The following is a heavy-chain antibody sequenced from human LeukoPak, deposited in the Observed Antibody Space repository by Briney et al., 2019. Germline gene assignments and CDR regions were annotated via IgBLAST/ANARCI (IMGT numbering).Heavy chain of an antibody. D-gene: IGHD3-22*01. CDR3: ARVVLDYYDSSGYHDY. Sequence: PGGSLRPSCAASGFTFSSYWMHWVRQAPGKGLVWVSRINSDGSSTSYADSVKGRFTISRDNAKNTLYLQMNSLRAEDTAVYYCARVVLDYYDSSGYHDYWGQGTLVTVSS. CDR2: INSDGSST. V-gene: IGHV3-74*01. J-gene: IGHJ4*02. CDR1: GFTFSSYW.